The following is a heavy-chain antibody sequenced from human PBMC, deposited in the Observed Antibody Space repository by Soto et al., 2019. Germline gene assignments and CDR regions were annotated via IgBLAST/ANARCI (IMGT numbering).Heavy chain of an antibody. D-gene: IGHD5-18*01. CDR1: GFTFSTYT. Sequence: EVQLLESGGCLVQPGGSLRLSCVVSGFTFSTYTMNWVRQAPGKGLEWVSAIIGGDGGAYYADSVRGRFAISRDNSANTVYLQMNSLRAEDTAVYYCAKDARPDGYWDFDYWGQGTLVTVSS. CDR3: AKDARPDGYWDFDY. J-gene: IGHJ4*02. V-gene: IGHV3-23*01. CDR2: IIGGDGGA.